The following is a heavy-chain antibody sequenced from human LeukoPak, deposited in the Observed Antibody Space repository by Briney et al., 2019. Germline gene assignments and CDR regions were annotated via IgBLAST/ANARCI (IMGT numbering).Heavy chain of an antibody. CDR2: ISYDGSNK. D-gene: IGHD1-26*01. V-gene: IGHV3-30*01. Sequence: PGGSLRLSCAASGFTFSSYAMHWVRQAPGKGLEWVAVISYDGSNKYYADSVKGRFTISRDNSKNALYLQMNSLRAEDTAVYYCARVTEGATWGQGTLVTVSS. CDR1: GFTFSSYA. J-gene: IGHJ4*02. CDR3: ARVTEGAT.